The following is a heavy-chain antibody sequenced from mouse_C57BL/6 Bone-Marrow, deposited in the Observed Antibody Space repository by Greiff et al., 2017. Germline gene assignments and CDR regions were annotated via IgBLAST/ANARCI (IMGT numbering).Heavy chain of an antibody. D-gene: IGHD2-1*01. V-gene: IGHV14-1*01. J-gene: IGHJ2*01. CDR3: TAPYLLWGRNYFDY. Sequence: EVQLQQSGAELVRPGASVKLSCTASGFNIKDYYMHWVKQRPEQGLEWIGRIDPADGDTEYAPKFQGKATMTADTSTNTAYLQLSSLTSEDTAVDYCTAPYLLWGRNYFDYGGQGTTLTVSS. CDR1: GFNIKDYY. CDR2: IDPADGDT.